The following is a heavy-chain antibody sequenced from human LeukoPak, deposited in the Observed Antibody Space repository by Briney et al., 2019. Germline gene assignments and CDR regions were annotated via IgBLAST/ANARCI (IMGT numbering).Heavy chain of an antibody. CDR1: GFTVSSNY. CDR2: IYSGGST. CDR3: ARDLPLRYFDWRQYYYGMDV. J-gene: IGHJ6*02. Sequence: GGSLRLSCAASGFTVSSNYMSWVRQAPGKGLEWVSVIYSGGSTYYSDSVKGRFTISRDNSKNTLYLKMNSLRAEDTAVYYCARDLPLRYFDWRQYYYGMDVWGQGTTVTVSS. V-gene: IGHV3-66*01. D-gene: IGHD3-9*01.